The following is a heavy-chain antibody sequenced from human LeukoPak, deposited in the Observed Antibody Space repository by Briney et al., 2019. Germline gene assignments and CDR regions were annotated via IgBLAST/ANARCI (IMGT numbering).Heavy chain of an antibody. CDR1: GGSFSGYY. J-gene: IGHJ4*02. CDR3: ARGNILSGYCFDF. Sequence: PSETLSLTCAVYGGSFSGYYWSWIRQPPGKGLEWIGEINHCGGTNYNPSLKSRVTISVDTSKNQFSLKLSSVTAADTAVYYCARGNILSGYCFDFWGQGALVTVSS. V-gene: IGHV4-34*01. D-gene: IGHD3-9*01. CDR2: INHCGGT.